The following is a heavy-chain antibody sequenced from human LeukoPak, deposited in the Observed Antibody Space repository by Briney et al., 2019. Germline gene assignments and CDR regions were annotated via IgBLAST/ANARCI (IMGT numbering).Heavy chain of an antibody. V-gene: IGHV3-11*01. Sequence: VLLLRSSGSTIYYEDSVKGRFTISKDHAKNSLYLQMNSLRGEDTAVYYCARVRGRRYFDYWGQGTLVTVSS. D-gene: IGHD3-10*01. CDR2: LRSSGSTI. J-gene: IGHJ4*02. CDR3: ARVRGRRYFDY.